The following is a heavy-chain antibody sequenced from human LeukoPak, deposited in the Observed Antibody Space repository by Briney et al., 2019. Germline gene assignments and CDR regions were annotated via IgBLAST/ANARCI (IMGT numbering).Heavy chain of an antibody. CDR1: GASISTNY. J-gene: IGHJ6*03. CDR2: ISYSGTT. V-gene: IGHV4-59*12. CDR3: ARPFSEYCSSTSCYYMAV. D-gene: IGHD2-2*01. Sequence: SETLSLTCSVSGASISTNYCTWIRQPPGKGLEWIGYISYSGTTNYNPSLRSRVTISVDTSKNQFSLKLSSVTAADTAVYYCARPFSEYCSSTSCYYMAVWGKGTTVTVSS.